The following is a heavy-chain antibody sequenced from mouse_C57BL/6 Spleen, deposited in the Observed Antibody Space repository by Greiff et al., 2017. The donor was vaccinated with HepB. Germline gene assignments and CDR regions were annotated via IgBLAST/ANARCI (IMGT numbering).Heavy chain of an antibody. J-gene: IGHJ1*03. CDR3: ARERYYGSSSDWYFDV. V-gene: IGHV3-6*01. CDR1: GYSITSGYY. Sequence: DVKLQESGPGLVKPSQSLSLTCSVTGYSITSGYYWNWIRQFPGNKLEWMGYISYDGSNNYNPSLKNRISITRDTSKNQFFLKLNSVTTEDTATYYCARERYYGSSSDWYFDVWGTGTTVTVSS. D-gene: IGHD1-1*01. CDR2: ISYDGSN.